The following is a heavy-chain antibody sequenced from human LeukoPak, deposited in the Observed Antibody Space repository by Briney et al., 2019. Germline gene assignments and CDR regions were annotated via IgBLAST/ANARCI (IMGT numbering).Heavy chain of an antibody. CDR3: ARDDVATTGHFDY. CDR2: IYYSGST. CDR1: GGSISSSSYY. Sequence: SETLSLTCTVSGGSISSSSYYWGWIRQPPGKGLEWIGSIYYSGSTFYNPSLKSRVTMSVDTSENHFSLGLSSVTAADTAVYYCARDDVATTGHFDYWGQGTLVTVSS. D-gene: IGHD5-12*01. V-gene: IGHV4-39*02. J-gene: IGHJ4*02.